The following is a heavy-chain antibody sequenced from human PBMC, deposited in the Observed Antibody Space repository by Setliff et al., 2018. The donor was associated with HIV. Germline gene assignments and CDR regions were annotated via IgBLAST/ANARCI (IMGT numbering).Heavy chain of an antibody. V-gene: IGHV4-34*01. CDR2: IDHSGGT. D-gene: IGHD1-26*01. J-gene: IGHJ4*02. CDR1: GGSFSDYL. Sequence: SETLSLTCAVSGGSFSDYLWSWIRQSPGKGLEWIGEIDHSGGTKYNPSLTSRVTISVDTSKKQFSLNLSSVTAADAAAYFCARGRVGATGYFDYWGQGALVTVSS. CDR3: ARGRVGATGYFDY.